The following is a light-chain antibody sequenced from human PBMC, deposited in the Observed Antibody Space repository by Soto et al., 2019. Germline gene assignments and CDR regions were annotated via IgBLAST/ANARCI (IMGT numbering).Light chain of an antibody. CDR1: QSVSSN. J-gene: IGKJ1*01. CDR3: QQYHNWPRT. Sequence: EIVLTQSPATLSLSPGERATLSCRASQSVSSNLAWYQQNPGQAPRLLIYGASTRATGIPARFSGSGSGTEFTLTISSLQSEDFAIYYCQQYHNWPRTFGQGTKVDI. V-gene: IGKV3-15*01. CDR2: GAS.